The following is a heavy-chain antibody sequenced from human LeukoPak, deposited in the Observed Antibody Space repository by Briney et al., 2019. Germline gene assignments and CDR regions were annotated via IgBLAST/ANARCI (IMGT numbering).Heavy chain of an antibody. CDR3: ARDNSYGYDY. D-gene: IGHD5-18*01. CDR2: IKQDGSEK. Sequence: GGSLRLSCAASGLTFSSYWMSWVRQAPGKGLEWVANIKQDGSEKYYVDSVKGRFTISRDNAKNSLYLQMNSLRAEDTAVYYCARDNSYGYDYWGQGTLVTVSS. V-gene: IGHV3-7*03. J-gene: IGHJ4*02. CDR1: GLTFSSYW.